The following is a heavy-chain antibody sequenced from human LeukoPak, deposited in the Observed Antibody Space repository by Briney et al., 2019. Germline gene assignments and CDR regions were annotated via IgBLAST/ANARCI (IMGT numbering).Heavy chain of an antibody. CDR1: GGSISSYY. Sequence: SETLSLTCTVSGGSISSYYWSWIRQPPGKGLEWIGYIYYSGSTNYNPSLKSRVTISVDTSKNQFSLKLSSVTAADTAVYYCARFTNTKYYFDYWGQGTLVTVSS. V-gene: IGHV4-59*01. J-gene: IGHJ4*02. CDR3: ARFTNTKYYFDY. CDR2: IYYSGST. D-gene: IGHD2-2*01.